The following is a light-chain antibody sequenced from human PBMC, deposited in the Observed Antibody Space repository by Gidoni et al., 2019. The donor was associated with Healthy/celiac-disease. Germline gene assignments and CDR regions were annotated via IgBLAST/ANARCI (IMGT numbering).Light chain of an antibody. J-gene: IGLJ1*01. Sequence: SSELPQYPAVSVALGQTVRITCQGDSLRSYYASWYQQKPGQAPVLVIYGKNNRHSGIPDRFSGSSSGNTASLTITGAQAEDEADYYCNSRDSSGNLYVFGTGTKVTVL. CDR1: SLRSYY. CDR2: GKN. V-gene: IGLV3-19*01. CDR3: NSRDSSGNLYV.